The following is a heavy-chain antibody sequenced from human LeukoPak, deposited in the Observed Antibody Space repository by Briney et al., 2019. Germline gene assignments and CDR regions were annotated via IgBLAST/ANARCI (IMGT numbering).Heavy chain of an antibody. V-gene: IGHV3-11*04. D-gene: IGHD3-22*01. J-gene: IGHJ4*02. Sequence: PGGSLRLSCAASGYTFSDYYMSWIRQAPGKGLEWVSYISSSGTGIYYADSVKGRFTISRDNAKNSLYLQMNSLRVEDTAVYYCARSMSYYDSSGLDYWGQGTLVTVSS. CDR3: ARSMSYYDSSGLDY. CDR2: ISSSGTGI. CDR1: GYTFSDYY.